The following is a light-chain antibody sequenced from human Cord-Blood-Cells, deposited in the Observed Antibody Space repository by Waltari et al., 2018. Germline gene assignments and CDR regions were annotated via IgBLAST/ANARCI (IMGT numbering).Light chain of an antibody. CDR3: QQYNSFPWT. CDR2: KAS. Sequence: QMTQSPSTLSASVGDRVTITCRASQSISSWLAWYQQKPGKAPKLLIYKASSLESGVPSRFSGSGSGTEFTLTISSLQPDDFATYYCQQYNSFPWTFGQGTKVEIK. J-gene: IGKJ1*01. V-gene: IGKV1-5*03. CDR1: QSISSW.